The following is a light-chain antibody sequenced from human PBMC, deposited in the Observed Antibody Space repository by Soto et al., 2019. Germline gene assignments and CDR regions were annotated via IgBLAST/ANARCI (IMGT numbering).Light chain of an antibody. Sequence: QLPATRSVSPGERATLSSRPSQSVSSDLAWYQQKPGQAPRLLIYGASTRATGIPARFSGSGSGTEFTLTISSLQSEDFAVYYRQQYNNWPPLTFGGGAKVDI. CDR2: GAS. V-gene: IGKV3-15*01. CDR1: QSVSSD. J-gene: IGKJ4*01. CDR3: QQYNNWPPLT.